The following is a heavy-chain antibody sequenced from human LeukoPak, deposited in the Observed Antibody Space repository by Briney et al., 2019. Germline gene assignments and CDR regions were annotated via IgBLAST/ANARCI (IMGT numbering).Heavy chain of an antibody. D-gene: IGHD5-18*01. CDR1: GGSLSSGDYY. CDR2: IYYSGST. V-gene: IGHV4-30-4*01. J-gene: IGHJ2*01. Sequence: SETLSLTCTVSGGSLSSGDYYWSWIRQPPGKGLEWIGYIYYSGSTYYNPSLKSRVTISVDTSKNQFSLKLSPVTAADTAVYYCARDQTRGYSYGRGGYFDLWGRGTLVTVSS. CDR3: ARDQTRGYSYGRGGYFDL.